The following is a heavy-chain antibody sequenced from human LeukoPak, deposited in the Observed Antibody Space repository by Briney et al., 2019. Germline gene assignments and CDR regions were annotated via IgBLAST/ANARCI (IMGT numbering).Heavy chain of an antibody. Sequence: GGSLRLSCAASGFTFTNYWMHWVRQAPGKGLVWVSRIDIDGTGTSYADSVKGRFTISRDNAKNTVSLQMNSLKAEDTAVYYCGTVFDHWGPGILITVSS. CDR1: GFTFTNYW. CDR2: IDIDGTGT. J-gene: IGHJ4*02. CDR3: GTVFDH. V-gene: IGHV3-74*01.